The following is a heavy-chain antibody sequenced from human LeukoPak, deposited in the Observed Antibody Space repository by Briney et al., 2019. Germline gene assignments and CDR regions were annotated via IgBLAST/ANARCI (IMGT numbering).Heavy chain of an antibody. V-gene: IGHV4-59*01. CDR3: ARAHTSSWYMDY. J-gene: IGHJ4*02. Sequence: KPSETLSLTCSVSGGSISSYYWSWIRQPPGKGLEWIGNIYSSGSTYYNPSLKSRVTISVDTSENQLSLRLNSVTAADTALYYCARAHTSSWYMDYWGQGTLVTVSS. CDR1: GGSISSYY. CDR2: IYSSGST. D-gene: IGHD6-13*01.